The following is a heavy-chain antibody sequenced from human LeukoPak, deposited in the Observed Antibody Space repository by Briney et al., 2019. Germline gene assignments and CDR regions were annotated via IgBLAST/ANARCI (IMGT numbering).Heavy chain of an antibody. CDR2: IKQDGSEK. CDR3: AKGYSSGWYYFDY. Sequence: GGSLRLSCAASGFTFSSYWMSWVRQAPGRGLEWVANIKQDGSEKYYVDSVKGRFTISRDNAKNSLYLQMNSLRAEDTAVYYCAKGYSSGWYYFDYWGQGTLVTVSA. V-gene: IGHV3-7*03. J-gene: IGHJ4*02. D-gene: IGHD6-19*01. CDR1: GFTFSSYW.